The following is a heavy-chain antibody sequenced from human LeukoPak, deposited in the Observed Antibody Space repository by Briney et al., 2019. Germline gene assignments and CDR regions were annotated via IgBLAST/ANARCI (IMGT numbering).Heavy chain of an antibody. J-gene: IGHJ4*02. D-gene: IGHD3-10*01. CDR3: ARGAVRGGTNFDY. CDR2: INHSGST. Sequence: SETLSLTCAVYGGSFSGYYWSWIRQPPGKGLEWIGEINHSGSTNYNPSLKSRVTISVDTSKNQFSLQLNSVTPEDTAVYYCARGAVRGGTNFDYWGQGTLVTVSS. CDR1: GGSFSGYY. V-gene: IGHV4-34*01.